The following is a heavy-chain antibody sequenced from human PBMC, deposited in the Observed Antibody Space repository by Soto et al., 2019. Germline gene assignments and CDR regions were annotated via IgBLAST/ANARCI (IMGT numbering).Heavy chain of an antibody. J-gene: IGHJ6*02. CDR3: TTGPSNLNYYGSGSKDYYYYGMDV. CDR2: IKSKTDGGTT. D-gene: IGHD3-10*01. CDR1: GFTFSNAW. V-gene: IGHV3-15*07. Sequence: GGSLRLSCAASGFTFSNAWMNWVRQAPGKGLEWVGRIKSKTDGGTTDYAAPVKGRFTISRDDSKNTLYLQMNSLKTEDTAVYYCTTGPSNLNYYGSGSKDYYYYGMDVWGQGTTVTVSS.